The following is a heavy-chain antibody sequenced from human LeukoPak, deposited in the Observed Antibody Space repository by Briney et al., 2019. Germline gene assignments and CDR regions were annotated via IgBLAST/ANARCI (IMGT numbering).Heavy chain of an antibody. CDR2: IKRDGGDK. V-gene: IGHV3-7*05. D-gene: IGHD2-2*02. CDR1: GFTFSSFW. Sequence: AGGSLRLSCAASGFTFSSFWMSWVRQAPGKGREWVANIKRDGGDKYYVDSVKGRFSISRDNAKNSLYLHMNSLRAEDTAVYYCARGDEYTTSPWGQGTLVTVSS. CDR3: ARGDEYTTSP. J-gene: IGHJ4*02.